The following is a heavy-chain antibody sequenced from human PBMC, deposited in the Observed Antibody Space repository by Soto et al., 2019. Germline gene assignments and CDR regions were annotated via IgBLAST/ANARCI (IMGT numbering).Heavy chain of an antibody. V-gene: IGHV1-2*04. CDR2: INPKGGGT. Sequence: ASVKVSCKASGYTFTGYYMHWVRQAPGQGLEWMGWINPKGGGTNYAQKFQGWVTMTKETAISTAYMELSRLRSDDTAVYYCARGLRPPIGRYFDWHEGCDYWGQGTLVTVSS. CDR3: ARGLRPPIGRYFDWHEGCDY. D-gene: IGHD3-9*01. J-gene: IGHJ4*02. CDR1: GYTFTGYY.